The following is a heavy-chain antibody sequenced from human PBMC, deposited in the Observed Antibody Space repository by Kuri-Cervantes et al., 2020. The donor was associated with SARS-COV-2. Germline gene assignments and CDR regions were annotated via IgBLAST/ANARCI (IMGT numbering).Heavy chain of an antibody. Sequence: GSLRLSCAVSDDSISRGYYWGWIRQPPGKGLEWIGSIYHSGSTYYNPSLKSRVTMSVDTSKNQFSLKLNSVTAADTAVYYCARDRGAFWGMGDYWGQGTLVTVSS. D-gene: IGHD3-10*01. J-gene: IGHJ4*02. V-gene: IGHV4-38-2*02. CDR3: ARDRGAFWGMGDY. CDR2: IYHSGST. CDR1: DDSISRGYY.